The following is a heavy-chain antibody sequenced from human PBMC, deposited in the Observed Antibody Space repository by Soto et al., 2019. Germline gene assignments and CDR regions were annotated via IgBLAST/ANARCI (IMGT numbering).Heavy chain of an antibody. J-gene: IGHJ5*02. D-gene: IGHD2-2*02. CDR3: ARYCSSTSCYTGGFDP. Sequence: VKVSCKASGGTFSSYAISWVRQAPGQGLEWMGGIIPIFGTANYAQKFQGRVTITADESTSTAYMELSSLRSEDTAVYYCARYCSSTSCYTGGFDPWGQGTLVTVSS. V-gene: IGHV1-69*13. CDR2: IIPIFGTA. CDR1: GGTFSSYA.